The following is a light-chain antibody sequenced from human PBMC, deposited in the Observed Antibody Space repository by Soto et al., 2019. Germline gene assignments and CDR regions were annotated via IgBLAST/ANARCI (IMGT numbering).Light chain of an antibody. CDR3: SSYAGSNNFEV. Sequence: QSALTQPPSASGSPGQSVTISCTGTSSDVGDYNYVSWFQQHPGKAPKLMIYEVNKRPSGVPDRFSGSKSGNTASLTVSGLQAEDEADYYCSSYAGSNNFEVFGGGTKVTVL. V-gene: IGLV2-8*01. CDR2: EVN. J-gene: IGLJ2*01. CDR1: SSDVGDYNY.